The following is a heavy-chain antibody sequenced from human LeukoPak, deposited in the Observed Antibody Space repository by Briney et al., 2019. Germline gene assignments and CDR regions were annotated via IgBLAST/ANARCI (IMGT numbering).Heavy chain of an antibody. Sequence: PGGSLRLSCAASGFTFSSYSMNWVRQAPGKGLEWVSSISSSSSYIYYADSVKGRFTISRDNAKNSLYLQMNSLRAEDTAVYYCARVGSRTYYGMDVWGQGTTVTVSS. CDR1: GFTFSSYS. D-gene: IGHD2-15*01. J-gene: IGHJ6*02. CDR2: ISSSSSYI. V-gene: IGHV3-21*01. CDR3: ARVGSRTYYGMDV.